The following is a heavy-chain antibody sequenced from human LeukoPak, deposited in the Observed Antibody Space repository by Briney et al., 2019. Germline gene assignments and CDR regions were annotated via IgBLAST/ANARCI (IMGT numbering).Heavy chain of an antibody. D-gene: IGHD3-10*01. CDR1: GYTFTGYY. CDR3: ARGEYVVRGAYGYFDL. Sequence: SVKVSCKASGYTFTGYYIHWVRQAPGQGLEWMGKIIPMFGIANYAQKFQGRVTITADKSTSTVYMELSSLRSEDTAVYYCARGEYVVRGAYGYFDLWGRGTLVTVSS. J-gene: IGHJ2*01. V-gene: IGHV1-69*04. CDR2: IIPMFGIA.